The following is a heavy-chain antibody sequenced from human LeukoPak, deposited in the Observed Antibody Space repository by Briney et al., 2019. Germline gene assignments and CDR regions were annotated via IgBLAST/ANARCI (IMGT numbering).Heavy chain of an antibody. V-gene: IGHV4-39*01. CDR2: IYHSGST. CDR3: ARQTGSGLFILP. CDR1: GGSISSSSYY. J-gene: IGHJ4*02. Sequence: SETLSLTCTVSGGSISSSSYYWGWIRQPPGKGLEWIGSIYHSGSTYYNPSLKSRVTISVDTSKNQFSLKLTSVTAADTAVYYCARQTGSGLFILPGGQGTLVTVSS. D-gene: IGHD3/OR15-3a*01.